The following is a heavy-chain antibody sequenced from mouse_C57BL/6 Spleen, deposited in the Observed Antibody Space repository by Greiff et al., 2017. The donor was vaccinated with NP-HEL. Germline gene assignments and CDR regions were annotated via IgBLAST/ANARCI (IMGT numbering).Heavy chain of an antibody. Sequence: EVMLVESGAELVRPGASVKLSCTASGFNIKDDYMHWVKQRPEQGLEWIGWIDPENGDTEYASKFQGKAPITADTSSNTAYLQLSSLTSEDTAVYYCTTGYGSRGAMDYWGQGTSVTVSS. CDR3: TTGYGSRGAMDY. V-gene: IGHV14-4*01. D-gene: IGHD1-1*01. CDR1: GFNIKDDY. J-gene: IGHJ4*01. CDR2: IDPENGDT.